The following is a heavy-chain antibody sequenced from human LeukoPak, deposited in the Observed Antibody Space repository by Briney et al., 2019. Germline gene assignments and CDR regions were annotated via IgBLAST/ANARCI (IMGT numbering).Heavy chain of an antibody. CDR2: INPNSGGT. D-gene: IGHD3-16*01. CDR3: ASFRWGYYYYGMDV. Sequence: ASVKVSCKASGYTFTGYYMHWVRQAPGQGLEWTGWINPNSGGTNYAQKFQGRVTMTRDTSISTAYMELSSLRSEDTAVYYCASFRWGYYYYGMDVWGQGTTVTVSS. V-gene: IGHV1-2*02. J-gene: IGHJ6*02. CDR1: GYTFTGYY.